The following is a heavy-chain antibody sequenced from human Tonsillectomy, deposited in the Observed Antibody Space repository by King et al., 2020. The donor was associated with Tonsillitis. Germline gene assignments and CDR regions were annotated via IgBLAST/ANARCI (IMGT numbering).Heavy chain of an antibody. D-gene: IGHD3-22*01. CDR2: IYHSGST. Sequence: LQLQESGPGLVKPSGTLSLTCAVSGGSISSSNWWSWVRKPPGKGLEWIGEIYHSGSTNYNPSLKSRVTISVDKSKNQFSLKLSSVTAADTAVYYCARVGGYYDSSGYTGFDYWGQGTLVTVSS. V-gene: IGHV4-4*02. CDR3: ARVGGYYDSSGYTGFDY. CDR1: GGSISSSNW. J-gene: IGHJ4*02.